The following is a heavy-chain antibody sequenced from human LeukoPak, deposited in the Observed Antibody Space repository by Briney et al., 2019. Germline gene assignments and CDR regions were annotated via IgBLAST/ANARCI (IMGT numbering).Heavy chain of an antibody. CDR1: GGSISSGSYY. CDR3: ARVSGYDWESFYDN. CDR2: IYTSGST. V-gene: IGHV4-61*02. J-gene: IGHJ4*02. Sequence: SETLSLTCTVSGGSISSGSYYWSWIRQPAGKGLEWIGRIYTSGSTNYNPSLKSRVTISVDTSKNQSSLKLSSVTAADTAVYYCARVSGYDWESFYDNWGQGTLVTVSS. D-gene: IGHD5-12*01.